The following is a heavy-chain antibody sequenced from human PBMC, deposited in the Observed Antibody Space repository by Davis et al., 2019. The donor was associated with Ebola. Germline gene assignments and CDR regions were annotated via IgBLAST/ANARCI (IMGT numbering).Heavy chain of an antibody. D-gene: IGHD1-1*01. CDR1: GGSFSEYL. V-gene: IGHV4-34*01. CDR2: ISHGGVS. J-gene: IGHJ5*02. CDR3: ARTAKTSVSASGLGYTYFDP. Sequence: GSLRLSCAVYGGSFSEYLWSWIRQSPGKGLEWIGKISHGGVSDYNPSLKSRVIISVDPPKNQFSLRMNSLTAADAAIYYCARTAKTSVSASGLGYTYFDPWSQGTLVTVSS.